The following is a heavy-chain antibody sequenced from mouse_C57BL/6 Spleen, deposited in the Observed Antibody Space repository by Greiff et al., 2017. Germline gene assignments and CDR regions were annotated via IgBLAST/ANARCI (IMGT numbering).Heavy chain of an antibody. CDR1: GFTFTDYY. J-gene: IGHJ3*01. CDR3: ARDWDVSWFAY. V-gene: IGHV7-3*01. CDR2: IRNKANGYTK. D-gene: IGHD4-1*01. Sequence: DVMLVESGGGLVKPGGSLSLSCAASGFTFTDYYMSWVRQPPGKALEWLGFIRNKANGYTKEYSASVKGRFTISRDNSQSILYLQMNSLRAEDSATYYCARDWDVSWFAYWGQGTLVTVAA.